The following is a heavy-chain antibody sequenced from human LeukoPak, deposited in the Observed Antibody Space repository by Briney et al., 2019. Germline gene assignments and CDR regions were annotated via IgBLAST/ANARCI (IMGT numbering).Heavy chain of an antibody. J-gene: IGHJ4*02. V-gene: IGHV1-8*01. CDR3: ARGRVRVTGATGY. CDR1: GYTFTSYD. Sequence: ASVKVSCKASGYTFTSYDINWVRQATGQGLEWMGWMNPNSGNTGYAQKSQGRVTMTRNTSISTAYMELSSLRSEDTAVYYCARGRVRVTGATGYWGQGTLVTVSS. CDR2: MNPNSGNT. D-gene: IGHD1-20*01.